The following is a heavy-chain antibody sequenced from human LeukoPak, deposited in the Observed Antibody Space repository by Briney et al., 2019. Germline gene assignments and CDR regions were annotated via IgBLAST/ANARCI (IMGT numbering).Heavy chain of an antibody. J-gene: IGHJ4*02. V-gene: IGHV4-59*08. CDR2: IYYNGST. D-gene: IGHD1-26*01. CDR3: ARLYSGSYIY. CDR1: GGSISSYY. Sequence: PSETLSLTCTVSGGSISSYYWSWIRQSPEKGLEWIGCIYYNGSTNYNPSLKSRVTISVDTSKNQFSLKLSSVTAADTAVYYCARLYSGSYIYWGQGTLVTVSS.